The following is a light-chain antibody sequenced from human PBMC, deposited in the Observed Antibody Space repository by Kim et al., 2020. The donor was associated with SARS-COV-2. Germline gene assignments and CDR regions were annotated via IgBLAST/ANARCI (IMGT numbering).Light chain of an antibody. CDR2: GAS. V-gene: IGKV3-20*01. CDR3: QQYGSSPFT. CDR1: QRVTSTY. Sequence: SPGERAPLSCRASQRVTSTYLAWYQQKPGQAPRLLIYGASSRATGIPDRFSGSGSGTDFTLTISRLEPEDFAVYYCQQYGSSPFTFGPGTKVDIK. J-gene: IGKJ3*01.